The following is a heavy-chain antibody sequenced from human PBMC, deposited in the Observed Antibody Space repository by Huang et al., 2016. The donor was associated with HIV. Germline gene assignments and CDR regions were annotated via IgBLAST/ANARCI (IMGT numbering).Heavy chain of an antibody. D-gene: IGHD6-25*01. CDR2: INQDGGGK. J-gene: IGHJ4*02. CDR3: ARLVEHWPGGYHDY. Sequence: EVQLVESGGGLVQPGGSLRLSCAPSGFTFWSYWMVWVRQAPGKGLGWVANINQDGGGKYYVDSVEGRFTISRDNAKNSLFLQMTSLRVEDTAVYYCARLVEHWPGGYHDYWGQGTLVAVSS. V-gene: IGHV3-7*01. CDR1: GFTFWSYW.